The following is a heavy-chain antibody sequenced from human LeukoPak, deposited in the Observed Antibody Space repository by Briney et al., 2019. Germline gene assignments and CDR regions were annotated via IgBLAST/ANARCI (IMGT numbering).Heavy chain of an antibody. J-gene: IGHJ4*02. D-gene: IGHD3-3*01. CDR3: AKARPVEWELSYIYQDFDY. CDR2: IVGSGGRT. CDR1: GFTFGSYA. Sequence: GGSLRLSCAASGFTFGSYAMSWVRQAPGKGLEWVSAIVGSGGRTYYADSVKGRFTISRDNSKNTLYLQMNGLRAEDTAVYYCAKARPVEWELSYIYQDFDYWGQGTLVTVSS. V-gene: IGHV3-23*01.